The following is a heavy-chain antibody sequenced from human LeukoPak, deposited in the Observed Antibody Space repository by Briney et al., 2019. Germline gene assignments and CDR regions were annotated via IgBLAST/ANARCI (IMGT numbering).Heavy chain of an antibody. D-gene: IGHD4-17*01. CDR3: ARDGYGDYVRYYYGMDV. Sequence: ASVKVSCKASGYTFTGYYMHWVRQAPGQGLEWMGWINPNSGGTNYAQKFQGRVTRTRDTSISTAYMELSRLRSDDTAVYYCARDGYGDYVRYYYGMDVWGQGTTVTVSS. CDR1: GYTFTGYY. V-gene: IGHV1-2*02. J-gene: IGHJ6*02. CDR2: INPNSGGT.